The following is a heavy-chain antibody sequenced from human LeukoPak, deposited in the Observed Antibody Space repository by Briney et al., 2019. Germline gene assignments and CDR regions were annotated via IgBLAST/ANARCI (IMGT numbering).Heavy chain of an antibody. CDR1: GGSISSGDYY. Sequence: KSSETLSVSCTVSGGSISSGDYYWSWIRQPPGKGLEWIGFIYFNGRTIYNPALKSRVTISMDTSNNQFSLKLSSVTAADTALYFCARDAPYAPPLDYWGQGILVTVSS. D-gene: IGHD3-16*01. CDR2: IYFNGRT. V-gene: IGHV4-30-4*01. CDR3: ARDAPYAPPLDY. J-gene: IGHJ4*02.